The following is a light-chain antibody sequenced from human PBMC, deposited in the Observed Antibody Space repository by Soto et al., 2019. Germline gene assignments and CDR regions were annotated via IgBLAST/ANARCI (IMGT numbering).Light chain of an antibody. J-gene: IGKJ5*01. CDR2: AAS. Sequence: DIQMTQSPSSLSASVGDRVTITCRASESIARHLKWYQQKPGKAPKLLIYAASSLQNGVPSRFRGGGSGTDFTLTISNLQPEDFANYYCQQTYTALSITFGNGTRLAIK. V-gene: IGKV1-39*01. CDR1: ESIARH. CDR3: QQTYTALSIT.